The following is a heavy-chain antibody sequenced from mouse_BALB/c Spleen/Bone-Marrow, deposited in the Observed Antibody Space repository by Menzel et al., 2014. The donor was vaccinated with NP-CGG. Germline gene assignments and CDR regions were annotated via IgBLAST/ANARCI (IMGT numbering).Heavy chain of an antibody. J-gene: IGHJ4*01. CDR3: VREDDPFDMDY. D-gene: IGHD2-12*01. CDR2: IRSKSNNYAT. CDR1: GFTFNTYA. Sequence: LVESGGGLVQPKGSLKLSCAASGFTFNTYAMHWVCQAPGKGLEWVARIRSKSNNYATYYADSVKDRFTISRDDSQSMLYLGMNNLKTEDTAMYYCVREDDPFDMDYWGQGTSVTVSS. V-gene: IGHV10-3*03.